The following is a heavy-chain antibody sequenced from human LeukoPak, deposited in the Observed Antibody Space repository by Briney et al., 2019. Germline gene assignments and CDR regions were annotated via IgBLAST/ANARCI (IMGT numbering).Heavy chain of an antibody. Sequence: SETPSLTCTVSGGSISSGGHSWSWIRQPPGKGLEWIGYIYHSGSGSTYYNPSLKSRVTISIDKSKNQFSLKLNSVTAADTAVYYCARINDFWSGPTLDVWGQGTTVTVSS. CDR2: IYHSGSGST. CDR1: GGSISSGGHS. J-gene: IGHJ6*02. D-gene: IGHD3-3*01. CDR3: ARINDFWSGPTLDV. V-gene: IGHV4-30-2*01.